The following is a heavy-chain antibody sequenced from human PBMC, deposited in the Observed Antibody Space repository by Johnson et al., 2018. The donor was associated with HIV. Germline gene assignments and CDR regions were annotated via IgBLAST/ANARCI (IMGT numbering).Heavy chain of an antibody. CDR3: ARFSSYLDAFDI. J-gene: IGHJ3*02. CDR2: IYSGGST. CDR1: GFTVSSNY. D-gene: IGHD2-2*01. Sequence: VQLVESGGGLVQPGGSLRLSCAASGFTVSSNYMSWVRQAPGKELEWVSVIYSGGSTYYADSVKGRFTISRDNSKNTLYLQMNSLRAEDTAVYYCARFSSYLDAFDIWGQGTMVTVSS. V-gene: IGHV3-66*02.